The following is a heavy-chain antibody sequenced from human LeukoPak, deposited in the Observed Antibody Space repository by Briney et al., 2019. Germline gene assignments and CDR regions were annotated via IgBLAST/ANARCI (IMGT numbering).Heavy chain of an antibody. V-gene: IGHV4-59*08. CDR1: GGSISSYY. CDR2: IYYSGCT. CDR3: ARQRRYYYYYYYMDV. J-gene: IGHJ6*03. Sequence: SETLSLTCTVSGGSISSYYWSWIRQPPGKGLEWIGDIYYSGCTNYNPSLKSRVTISVDTSKNQFSLKLSSVTAADTAVYYCARQRRYYYYYYYMDVWGKGTTVTVSS.